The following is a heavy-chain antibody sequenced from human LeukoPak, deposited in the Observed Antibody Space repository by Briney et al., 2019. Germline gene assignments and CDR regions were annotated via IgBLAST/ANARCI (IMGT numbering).Heavy chain of an antibody. J-gene: IGHJ4*02. Sequence: SETLSLTCTVSGGSISSYYWNWIRQSPGKGLEWIGFIYYTGSTNYNPSLKSRVTMSVDTSKNQFSLKLSSVTAADTAVYYCARGPMVRGVIVGVPDYWGQGTLVTVSS. D-gene: IGHD3-10*01. CDR1: GGSISSYY. CDR2: IYYTGST. V-gene: IGHV4-59*01. CDR3: ARGPMVRGVIVGVPDY.